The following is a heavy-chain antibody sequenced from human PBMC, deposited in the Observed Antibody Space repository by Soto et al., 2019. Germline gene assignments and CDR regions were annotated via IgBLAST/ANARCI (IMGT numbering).Heavy chain of an antibody. CDR3: ARDRGGITVSAKPLGEWFDP. CDR2: VSQGGTESYMTEGETT. J-gene: IGHJ5*02. V-gene: IGHV4-59*01. D-gene: IGHD3-16*01. Sequence: QVQLQESGPGLLRPSETLSLTCTVSGVSLDNFFWSWIRQTPGKGLAWIGYVSQGGTESYMTEGETTGYNPSLDSRATISLDLPKNQFSLTLTSVIAADTAVYYCARDRGGITVSAKPLGEWFDPWGQGTLVTVSS. CDR1: GVSLDNFF.